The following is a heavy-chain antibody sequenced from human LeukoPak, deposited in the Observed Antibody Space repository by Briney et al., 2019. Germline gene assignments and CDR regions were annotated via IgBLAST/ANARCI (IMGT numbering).Heavy chain of an antibody. V-gene: IGHV3-48*03. J-gene: IGHJ3*02. Sequence: PGGSLRLSCAASGFTFSSYEMNWVRQAPGKWLEWVSYISNSGSTIYYADSVKGRFTISIDNAKSSLFLQVNSLRAEDTAMYYCARGSRFGVVERDAFDIWGQGTMVTVSS. CDR1: GFTFSSYE. D-gene: IGHD3-3*01. CDR2: ISNSGSTI. CDR3: ARGSRFGVVERDAFDI.